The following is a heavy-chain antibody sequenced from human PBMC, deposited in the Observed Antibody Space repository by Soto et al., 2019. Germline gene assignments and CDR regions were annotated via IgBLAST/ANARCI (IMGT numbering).Heavy chain of an antibody. V-gene: IGHV3-7*05. D-gene: IGHD1-26*01. J-gene: IGHJ4*02. CDR3: ANKGGSLHH. CDR2: IYRDGSAK. Sequence: GGSLRLSCAASGFTFSNYWMMWVRQAPGKGLEWVANIYRDGSAKHYADSVRGRFTISRDNAKNSLDLQMNSLRAEDTAVYYCANKGGSLHHRGQGTLVTVSS. CDR1: GFTFSNYW.